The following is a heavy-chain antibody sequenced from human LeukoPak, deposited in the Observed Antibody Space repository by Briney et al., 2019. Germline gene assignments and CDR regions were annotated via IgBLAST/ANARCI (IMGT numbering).Heavy chain of an antibody. V-gene: IGHV3-74*01. D-gene: IGHD6-6*01. CDR1: GFSNRGHR. Sequence: GGALRLSGRAPGFSNRGHRKHRARHRPGKGQERDTRISPTGSTTSYADSVKGRFTVSRDNAKNTLYLQVNNLRAEDTAVYYCARGPNSNWSGLDFWGQGTLLTVSS. CDR2: ISPTGSTT. J-gene: IGHJ4*02. CDR3: ARGPNSNWSGLDF.